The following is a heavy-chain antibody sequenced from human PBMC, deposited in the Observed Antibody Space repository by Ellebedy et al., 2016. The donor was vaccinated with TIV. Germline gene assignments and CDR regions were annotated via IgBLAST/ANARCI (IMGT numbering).Heavy chain of an antibody. CDR3: ARGRRSSPTHGMDV. J-gene: IGHJ6*02. CDR1: GFTFTSSA. CDR2: ISAYNGNT. Sequence: ASVKVSCKASGFTFTSSAVQWVRQARGQRLEWMGWISAYNGNTNYAQKLQGRVTMTTDTSTSTACMELRSLRSDDTAVYYCARGRRSSPTHGMDVWGQGTMVTVSS. D-gene: IGHD6-13*01. V-gene: IGHV1-18*01.